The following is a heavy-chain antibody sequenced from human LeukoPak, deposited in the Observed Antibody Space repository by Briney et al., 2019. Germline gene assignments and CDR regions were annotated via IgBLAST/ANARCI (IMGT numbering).Heavy chain of an antibody. CDR3: ASPTRIASYYYYGMDV. CDR2: INPSGGST. CDR1: GYTFTSYY. V-gene: IGHV1-46*01. D-gene: IGHD6-13*01. Sequence: ASVKVSCKASGYTFTSYYMHWVRQAPGQGLEWMGIINPSGGSTSYAQKFQGRVTMTRDTSTSTVYMELSSLRSEDTAVYYCASPTRIASYYYYGMDVWGQGTTVTVSS. J-gene: IGHJ6*02.